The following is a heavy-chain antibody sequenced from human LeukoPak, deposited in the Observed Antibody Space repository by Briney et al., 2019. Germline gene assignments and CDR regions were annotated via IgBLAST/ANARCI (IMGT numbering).Heavy chain of an antibody. V-gene: IGHV4-39*01. J-gene: IGHJ4*02. CDR2: IFYGGNT. CDR1: GASISDSSHY. Sequence: SETLSLTCTVSGASISDSSHYWGWIRQPPGKGLEWVGSIFYGGNTSYNPSLKSRVTISVDTSKNQFSLKVDSVTAADTAVFYCARHRSYYFDYWGQGMLVTVSP. CDR3: ARHRSYYFDY. D-gene: IGHD3-10*01.